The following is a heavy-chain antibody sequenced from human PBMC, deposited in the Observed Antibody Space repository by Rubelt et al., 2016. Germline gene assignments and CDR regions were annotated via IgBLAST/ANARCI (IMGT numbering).Heavy chain of an antibody. CDR2: IYYSGST. CDR3: ARSGKQWDALDY. J-gene: IGHJ4*02. V-gene: IGHV4-59*08. CDR1: GGSINSYY. Sequence: QVQLQESGPGLVKPSETLSLTCTVSGGSINSYYWSWIRQPPGKGLEWIGHIYYSGSTTYNPSLKSRVTISVDTSKNQFSLKLNSVTAADTAVYYCARSGKQWDALDYWGQGTLVTVSS. D-gene: IGHD6-19*01.